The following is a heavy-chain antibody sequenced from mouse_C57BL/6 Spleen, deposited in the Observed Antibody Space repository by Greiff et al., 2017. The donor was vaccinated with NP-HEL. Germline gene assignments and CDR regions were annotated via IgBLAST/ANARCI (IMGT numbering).Heavy chain of an antibody. V-gene: IGHV1-61*01. CDR3: ARTLNSWFAY. Sequence: QVQLQQPGAELVRPGSSVKLSCKASGYTFTSYWMDWVKQRPGHGLEWIGNIYPSDSETHYNQKFKDKATLTVDKSSSTAYMQLSSLTSEDSAVYYCARTLNSWFAYWGQGTLVTVSA. CDR1: GYTFTSYW. D-gene: IGHD1-3*01. CDR2: IYPSDSET. J-gene: IGHJ3*01.